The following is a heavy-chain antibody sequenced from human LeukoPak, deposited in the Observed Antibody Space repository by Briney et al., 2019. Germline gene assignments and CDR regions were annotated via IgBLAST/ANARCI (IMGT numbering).Heavy chain of an antibody. J-gene: IGHJ4*02. V-gene: IGHV6-1*01. CDR3: VRDHGYDFDY. CDR2: TYYRSKWYD. Sequence: SQTLSLTCAISGDSVSSNTAAWNWIRQSPSRGLEWLGRTYYRSKWYDDYAGSVKSRITINPDTSKNQFSLQLNSVTPEDTAVYYCVRDHGYDFDYWGRGTLVTVSS. CDR1: GDSVSSNTAA. D-gene: IGHD5-18*01.